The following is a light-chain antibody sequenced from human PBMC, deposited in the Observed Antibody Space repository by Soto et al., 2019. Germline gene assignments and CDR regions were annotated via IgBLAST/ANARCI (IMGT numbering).Light chain of an antibody. CDR1: RSISSH. J-gene: IGKJ1*01. V-gene: IGKV3-15*01. Sequence: DIVLTQSPATLSVSPGERATLSCRASRSISSHLAWYQQKPGQPPRLLIYGASTRATGIPARFSGSGSGTEFTLTISSLQSEDFALYYCQQYNNWPPWTFGQGTKVDIK. CDR3: QQYNNWPPWT. CDR2: GAS.